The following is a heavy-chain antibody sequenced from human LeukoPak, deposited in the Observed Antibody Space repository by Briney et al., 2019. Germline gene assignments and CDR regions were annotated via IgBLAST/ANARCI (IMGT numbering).Heavy chain of an antibody. V-gene: IGHV1-24*01. CDR3: ARDRDCSSTSCSDDAFDI. D-gene: IGHD2-2*01. CDR2: FDPEDGET. CDR1: GYTLTELS. Sequence: ASVKVSCKVSGYTLTELSMHWVRQAPGKGLEWMGGFDPEDGETIYAQKFQGRVTMTEDTSTDTAYMELSSLRSEDTAVYYCARDRDCSSTSCSDDAFDIWGQGTMVTVSS. J-gene: IGHJ3*02.